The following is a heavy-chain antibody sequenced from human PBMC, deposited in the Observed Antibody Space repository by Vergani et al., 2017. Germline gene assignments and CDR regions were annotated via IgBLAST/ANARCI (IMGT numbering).Heavy chain of an antibody. CDR3: AGGSRAEGGRGPDK. CDR2: IYYSGST. J-gene: IGHJ4*02. V-gene: IGHV4-39*07. CDR1: NDSVSNTFYY. Sequence: QVQLQESGPGLVKPSETLSLTCTVSNDSVSNTFYYWGWIRQTPGKGLEWIGSIYYSGSTYYNPSLESRVTMSVDTSKSQFSLKLNSVTAADTAVYYCAGGSRAEGGRGPDKGGQGTLVTVSS. D-gene: IGHD6-13*01.